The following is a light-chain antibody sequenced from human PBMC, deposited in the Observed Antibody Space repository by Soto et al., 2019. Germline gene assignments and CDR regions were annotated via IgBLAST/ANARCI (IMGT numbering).Light chain of an antibody. CDR1: QSVSSN. V-gene: IGKV3-15*01. Sequence: DIVMTQSPVTLSVSPGERATLSCRASQSVSSNLAWYQQKPGQSPRLLLSGSSTRATGIPARFRGSGSGTEFTLTITSLQSEDFAVYYCQQYNNWPHTFGQGTKLKIK. CDR2: GSS. J-gene: IGKJ2*01. CDR3: QQYNNWPHT.